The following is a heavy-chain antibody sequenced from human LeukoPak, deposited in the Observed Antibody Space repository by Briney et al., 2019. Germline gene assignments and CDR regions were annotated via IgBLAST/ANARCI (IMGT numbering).Heavy chain of an antibody. V-gene: IGHV3-66*01. CDR2: IYSGGST. CDR1: GFTVSANY. Sequence: GGSLRLSCAASGFTVSANYMSWVRQAGGKGLEWVSVIYSGGSTYYADSVKGRFTISRDNSKNTLYLQMGSLRTEDMAMYYCAKTDCSSSSCYTVNYWGQGTLVTVSS. CDR3: AKTDCSSSSCYTVNY. D-gene: IGHD2-2*02. J-gene: IGHJ4*02.